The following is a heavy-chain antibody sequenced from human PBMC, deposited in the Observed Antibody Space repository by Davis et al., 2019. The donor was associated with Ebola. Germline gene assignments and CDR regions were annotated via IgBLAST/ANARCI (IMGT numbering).Heavy chain of an antibody. D-gene: IGHD2-15*01. CDR3: ARGYCSGGSCLFDY. V-gene: IGHV1-3*01. CDR1: GYSFTIYG. CDR2: IDAGNGKT. J-gene: IGHJ4*02. Sequence: AASVKVSCKASGYSFTIYGMHWVRQASGQRLEWMAWIDAGNGKTKYSENFQGRVTITRDTSANTAYMELSSLRSEDTAVYYCARGYCSGGSCLFDYWGQGTLVTVSS.